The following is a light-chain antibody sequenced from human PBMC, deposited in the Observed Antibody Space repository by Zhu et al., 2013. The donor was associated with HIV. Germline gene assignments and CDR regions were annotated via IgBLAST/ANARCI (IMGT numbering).Light chain of an antibody. CDR2: WAS. Sequence: DIVMTQSPDSLAVSLGERATINCKSSQRLLYSSSNKNYLTWYQQKPGQPPKLLIYWASTRESGVPDRFSGSGSGTDFTLTISSLQAEDVAVYYCQQYYSTPYSFGQGTKLEIK. V-gene: IGKV4-1*01. J-gene: IGKJ2*03. CDR1: QRLLYSSSNKNY. CDR3: QQYYSTPYS.